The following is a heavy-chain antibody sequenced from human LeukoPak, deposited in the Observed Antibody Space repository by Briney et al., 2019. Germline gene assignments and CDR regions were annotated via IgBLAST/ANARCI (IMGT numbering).Heavy chain of an antibody. Sequence: PGGSLRLSCAASGFTVSSNYMSWVRQAPGKGLEWVSVIYSGGSTYYADSVKGRFTISRDNSKNTLYLQKNSLRAEDTAVYYCARDHLMVRGVILDWGQGTLVTVSS. D-gene: IGHD3-10*01. V-gene: IGHV3-53*01. CDR1: GFTVSSNY. J-gene: IGHJ4*02. CDR3: ARDHLMVRGVILD. CDR2: IYSGGST.